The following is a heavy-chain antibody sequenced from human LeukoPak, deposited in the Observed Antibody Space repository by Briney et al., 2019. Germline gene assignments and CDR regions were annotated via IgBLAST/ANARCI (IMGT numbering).Heavy chain of an antibody. D-gene: IGHD2-15*01. J-gene: IGHJ5*02. CDR2: INPNSGGT. CDR3: ALEQGYCSGGSCYRWFDP. CDR1: GYTFTGYY. Sequence: PMASVKVSCMASGYTFTGYYMHGVRQAPGQGREWMGWINPNSGGTNYAQKFQGRVTMTRDTSISTAYMELSRLRSDDTAVYYCALEQGYCSGGSCYRWFDPWGQGTLVTVSS. V-gene: IGHV1-2*02.